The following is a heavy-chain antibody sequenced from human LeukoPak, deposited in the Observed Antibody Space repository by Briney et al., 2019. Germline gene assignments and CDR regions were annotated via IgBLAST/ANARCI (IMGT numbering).Heavy chain of an antibody. Sequence: GASVKVSCKASGYTFTSYGISWVRQAPGQGLEWMGWISACNGNTNYAQKLQGRVTMTTDTSTSTAYMELRSLRSDDTAVYYCARVPSADILTGYYAYYYYYMDVWGKGTTVTVSS. D-gene: IGHD3-9*01. CDR3: ARVPSADILTGYYAYYYYYMDV. V-gene: IGHV1-18*01. CDR2: ISACNGNT. J-gene: IGHJ6*03. CDR1: GYTFTSYG.